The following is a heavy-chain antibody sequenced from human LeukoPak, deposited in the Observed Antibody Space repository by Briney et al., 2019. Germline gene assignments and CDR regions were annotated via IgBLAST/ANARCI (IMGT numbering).Heavy chain of an antibody. V-gene: IGHV4-34*01. J-gene: IGHJ3*02. D-gene: IGHD2-2*01. Sequence: SETLSLTCAVYGGSFSGYYWSWIRQPPGKGLEWIGEINHSGSTNYNPSLKSRVTISVDTSKNQFSLKLSSVTAADTAVYYCARGGDIVVVPSAFDIWGQGTMVTVSS. CDR3: ARGGDIVVVPSAFDI. CDR1: GGSFSGYY. CDR2: INHSGST.